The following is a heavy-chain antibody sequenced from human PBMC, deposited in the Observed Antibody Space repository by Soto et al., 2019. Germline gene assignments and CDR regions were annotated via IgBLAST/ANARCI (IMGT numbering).Heavy chain of an antibody. J-gene: IGHJ4*01. CDR2: IYDTGTT. CDR3: ARVVHSGDSEDF. Sequence: PSETLSLTCTVSGGSLNSGAYYWSWLRQNPAKGLEWIASIYDTGTTAYTPSLRSRLSMSIDTSKRQFSLTLTSVTAADTAVYYCARVVHSGDSEDFWGQGTLVTVSS. D-gene: IGHD4-17*01. CDR1: GGSLNSGAYY. V-gene: IGHV4-31*03.